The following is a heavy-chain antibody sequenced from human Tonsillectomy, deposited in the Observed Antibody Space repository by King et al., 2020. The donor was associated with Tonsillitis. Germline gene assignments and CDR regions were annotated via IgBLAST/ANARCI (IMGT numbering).Heavy chain of an antibody. CDR3: AREAGDYYDSSGYYYFDY. CDR1: GFTFSNYG. V-gene: IGHV3-33*01. CDR2: IWYDGSNK. J-gene: IGHJ4*02. Sequence: VQLVESGGGVVQPGRSLRLSCAASGFTFSNYGMHWVRQAPGKGLEGVAVIWYDGSNKYYADSVKGRFSISRDNSKNTLSLQMNSLRAEDTAVYYCAREAGDYYDSSGYYYFDYWGQGTLVTVSS. D-gene: IGHD3-22*01.